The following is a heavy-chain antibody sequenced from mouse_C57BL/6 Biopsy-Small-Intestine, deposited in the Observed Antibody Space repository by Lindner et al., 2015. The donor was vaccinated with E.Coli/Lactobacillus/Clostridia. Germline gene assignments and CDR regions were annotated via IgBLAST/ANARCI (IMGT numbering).Heavy chain of an antibody. CDR1: GYTFTSYD. V-gene: IGHV1-84*02. J-gene: IGHJ1*01. D-gene: IGHD2-4*01. CDR3: ARDPPYYDSNGYSRYYYGMDV. CDR2: MKSDSGNT. Sequence: SVKVSCKASGYTFTSYDINWVRQAPGQGLEWMGWMKSDSGNTGYAQKFQDRVTMTRDPSTSTVYMALSSLISEDTAVYYCARDPPYYDSNGYSRYYYGMDVWGQGTTVTVSS.